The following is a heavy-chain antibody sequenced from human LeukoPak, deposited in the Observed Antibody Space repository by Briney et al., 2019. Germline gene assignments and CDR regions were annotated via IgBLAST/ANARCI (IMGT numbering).Heavy chain of an antibody. CDR2: VHLSGAT. CDR1: GGSITTTNW. J-gene: IGHJ4*02. Sequence: MAWETLSLTCAVSGGSITTTNWWSWVRQPPGKGLGWIGEVHLSGATNYNPSLESRVSKSIDKSKNHLSLEVTSVTAADTAIYYCTRESGAFSPFGFWGQGTLLTVSS. CDR3: TRESGAFSPFGF. D-gene: IGHD1-26*01. V-gene: IGHV4-4*02.